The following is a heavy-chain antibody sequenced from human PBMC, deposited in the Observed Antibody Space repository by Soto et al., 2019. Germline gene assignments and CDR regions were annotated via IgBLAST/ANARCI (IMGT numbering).Heavy chain of an antibody. V-gene: IGHV4-34*01. CDR2: INHSGST. D-gene: IGHD3-16*02. J-gene: IGHJ6*03. CDR1: GGSFSGYY. CDR3: ARGRSYYDYIWGSYRGGYYYMDV. Sequence: ETLSLTCAVYGGSFSGYYWSCIRQPPGKGLEWIGEINHSGSTNYNPSLKSRVTISVDTSKNQFSLKLSSVTAADTAVYYCARGRSYYDYIWGSYRGGYYYMDVWGKGTTVTVSS.